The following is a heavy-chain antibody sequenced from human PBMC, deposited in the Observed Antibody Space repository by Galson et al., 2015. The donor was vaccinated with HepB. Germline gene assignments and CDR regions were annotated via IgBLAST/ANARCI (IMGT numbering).Heavy chain of an antibody. CDR1: GFTFSSYS. J-gene: IGHJ3*02. D-gene: IGHD3-16*01. Sequence: SLRLSCAASGFTFSSYSMHWVRQAPGKGLEWVSSISITSSYIYYADSVKGRFTISRDNAKNSLYLQMNYLRAEDTAVYYCARSWGTYSDTDRRDFDIWGQGTMVTVSS. CDR2: ISITSSYI. CDR3: ARSWGTYSDTDRRDFDI. V-gene: IGHV3-21*01.